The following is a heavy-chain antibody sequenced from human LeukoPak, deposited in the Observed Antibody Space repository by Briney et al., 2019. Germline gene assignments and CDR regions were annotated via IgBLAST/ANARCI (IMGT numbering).Heavy chain of an antibody. D-gene: IGHD6-19*01. J-gene: IGHJ5*02. CDR3: ARVRRSSGWYNWFDP. CDR2: IYHSGST. CDR1: SCSISSGYN. Sequence: SETLSLTCAVSSCSISSGYNWGWLRQPPGKGLEWIGSIYHSGSTYYNPSLKSRVTISVDTSKNQFSLKLSSVTAADTAVYYCARVRRSSGWYNWFDPWGQGTLVTVSS. V-gene: IGHV4-38-2*01.